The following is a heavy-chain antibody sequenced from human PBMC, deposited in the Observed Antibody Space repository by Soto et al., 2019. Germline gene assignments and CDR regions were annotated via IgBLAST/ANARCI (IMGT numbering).Heavy chain of an antibody. CDR2: IYHSGST. Sequence: SETLSLTCAASGYSISRGYYWGWIRQPPGKGLEWIGSIYHSGSTYYNPSLKSRVTISVDTSKNQFSLKLSSVTAADTAVYYCARVGALYDFWSGYYSMDVWGQGTTVTVSS. J-gene: IGHJ6*02. CDR1: GYSISRGYY. V-gene: IGHV4-38-2*01. D-gene: IGHD3-3*01. CDR3: ARVGALYDFWSGYYSMDV.